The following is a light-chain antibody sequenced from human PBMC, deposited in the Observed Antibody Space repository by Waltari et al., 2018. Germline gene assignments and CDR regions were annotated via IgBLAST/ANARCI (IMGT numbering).Light chain of an antibody. CDR1: QSISTW. CDR2: AAS. CDR3: QHYNAYRT. J-gene: IGKJ1*01. Sequence: DIQMTQSPSTLSASVGDRVIITCRASQSISTWLAWYQEKPGKAPKFLIFAASSFPTGVPSRFSGSGSGTEFTLTINSLQPDDFATYYCQHYNAYRTFGQGTKVEIK. V-gene: IGKV1-5*01.